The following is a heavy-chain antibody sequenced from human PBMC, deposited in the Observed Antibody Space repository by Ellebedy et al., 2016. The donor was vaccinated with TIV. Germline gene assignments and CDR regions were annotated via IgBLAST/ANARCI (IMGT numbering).Heavy chain of an antibody. Sequence: GGSLRLXXAASGFTFSDYYMSWIRQAPGKGLEWVSYISSSGSTIYYADSVKGRFTISRDNAKNSLYLQMNSLRAEDTAVYYCASRLYYYDSRPFDYWGQGTLVTVSS. CDR3: ASRLYYYDSRPFDY. CDR1: GFTFSDYY. J-gene: IGHJ4*02. V-gene: IGHV3-11*01. D-gene: IGHD3-22*01. CDR2: ISSSGSTI.